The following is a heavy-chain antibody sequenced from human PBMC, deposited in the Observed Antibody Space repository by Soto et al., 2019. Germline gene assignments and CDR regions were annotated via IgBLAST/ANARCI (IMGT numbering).Heavy chain of an antibody. D-gene: IGHD6-13*01. CDR2: ISGSGDNT. V-gene: IGHV3-23*01. CDR1: GFTFSSYV. Sequence: EVPLLESGGGLVQPGGSLRLSCAASGFTFSSYVIYWVRQAPGKGLEWISAISGSGDNTYYADSVKGRFAISRDNSKNTLSLQMNSLRADDTAVYYCAKLGVRIATAGTDYWGQGTLVTVSS. CDR3: AKLGVRIATAGTDY. J-gene: IGHJ4*02.